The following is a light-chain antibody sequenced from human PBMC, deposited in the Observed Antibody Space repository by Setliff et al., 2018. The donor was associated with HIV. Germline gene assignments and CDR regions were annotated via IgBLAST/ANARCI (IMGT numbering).Light chain of an antibody. CDR3: SSYTSSSTPVV. CDR2: EVS. Sequence: SALAQPASVSGSPGQSITISCTGTSSDVGTYDYVSWYQQHPGKAPKLMIFEVSNRPSGVSYRFSGSKSGNTASLTISGLQAEDEADYYCSSYTSSSTPVVFGGGT. V-gene: IGLV2-14*01. CDR1: SSDVGTYDY. J-gene: IGLJ2*01.